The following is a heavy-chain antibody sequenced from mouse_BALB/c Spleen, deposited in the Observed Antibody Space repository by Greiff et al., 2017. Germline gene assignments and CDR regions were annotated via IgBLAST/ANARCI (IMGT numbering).Heavy chain of an antibody. CDR3: ARSEGLGRYAMDY. J-gene: IGHJ4*01. D-gene: IGHD4-1*01. Sequence: EVKLQESGGDLVKPGGSLKLSCAASGFTFSSYGMSWVRQTPDKRLEWVATISSGGSYTYYPDSVKGRFTISRDNAKNTLYLQMSSLKSEDTAMYYCARSEGLGRYAMDYWGQGTSVTVSS. V-gene: IGHV5-6*01. CDR2: ISSGGSYT. CDR1: GFTFSSYG.